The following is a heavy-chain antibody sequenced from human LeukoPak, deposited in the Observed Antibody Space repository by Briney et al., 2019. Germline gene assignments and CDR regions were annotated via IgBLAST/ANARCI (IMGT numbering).Heavy chain of an antibody. CDR1: GFTFNNYE. V-gene: IGHV3-13*01. Sequence: GGSLRLSCAASGFTFNNYEMHWVRQTAGKGLEWVSAVGIAGDTFYAGSVKGRFSISRDNAESSLFLQMNSLRAGDTAVYYCAREERMGTADAFDVWGQGTMVTVSS. J-gene: IGHJ3*01. D-gene: IGHD1-14*01. CDR2: VGIAGDT. CDR3: AREERMGTADAFDV.